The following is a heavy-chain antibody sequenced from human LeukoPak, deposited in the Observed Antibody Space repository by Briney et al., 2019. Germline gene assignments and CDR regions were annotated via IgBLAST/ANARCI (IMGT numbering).Heavy chain of an antibody. Sequence: IRYDGSNKYYADSVKGRFTISRDNSKNTLYLQMNSLRAEDTAVYYCAKDLSGSYHLGYFDLWGRGTLVTVSS. CDR2: IRYDGSNK. V-gene: IGHV3-30*02. CDR3: AKDLSGSYHLGYFDL. D-gene: IGHD1-26*01. J-gene: IGHJ2*01.